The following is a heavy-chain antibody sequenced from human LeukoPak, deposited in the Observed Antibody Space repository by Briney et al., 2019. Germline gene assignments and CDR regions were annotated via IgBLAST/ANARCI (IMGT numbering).Heavy chain of an antibody. CDR1: DYTFTNYG. Sequence: GASVKVSCKASDYTFTNYGINWVRQAPGQGLEWMGWISPYNGNTNYAQKLQGRVTMTTDTSTSTAYMELRSLRSDDTAVYYCARPERRDGYNLVYWGQGTLVTVSS. J-gene: IGHJ4*02. D-gene: IGHD5-24*01. CDR3: ARPERRDGYNLVY. V-gene: IGHV1-18*01. CDR2: ISPYNGNT.